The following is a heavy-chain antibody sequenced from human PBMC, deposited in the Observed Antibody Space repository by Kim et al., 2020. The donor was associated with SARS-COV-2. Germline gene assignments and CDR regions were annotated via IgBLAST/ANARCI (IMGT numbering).Heavy chain of an antibody. CDR3: AREREYSSDLGFDY. J-gene: IGHJ4*02. D-gene: IGHD6-19*01. V-gene: IGHV3-7*01. Sequence: GGSLRLSCAASGFTFSSYWMSWVRQAPGKGLEWVANIKQDGSEKYYVDSLKGRFTISRDNAKNSLYLQMNSLRAEDTAVYYCAREREYSSDLGFDYWGQGTLVTVSS. CDR1: GFTFSSYW. CDR2: IKQDGSEK.